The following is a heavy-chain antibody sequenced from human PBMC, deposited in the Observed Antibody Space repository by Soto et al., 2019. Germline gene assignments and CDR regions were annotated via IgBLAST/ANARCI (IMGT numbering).Heavy chain of an antibody. J-gene: IGHJ3*02. D-gene: IGHD6-19*01. Sequence: EVQLVESGGGLVKPGGSLRLSCAASGFTFSSYSMNWVRQAPGKGLEWVSSISSSSSYIYYADSVKGRFTISRDNAKNSLYLQMNSLRAEDTAVYYCAGAAVAGYAFDIWGQGTMVTVSS. CDR3: AGAAVAGYAFDI. V-gene: IGHV3-21*01. CDR1: GFTFSSYS. CDR2: ISSSSSYI.